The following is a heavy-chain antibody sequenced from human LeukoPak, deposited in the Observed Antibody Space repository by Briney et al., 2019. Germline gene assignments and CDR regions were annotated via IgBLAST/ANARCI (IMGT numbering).Heavy chain of an antibody. CDR3: TSSTHRYCSGGKCHSDYFYYGMDV. J-gene: IGHJ6*02. V-gene: IGHV3-73*01. CDR2: IRSKANSFAT. Sequence: GGSLKLSCAASGFTFSGSPIHWVRQASGKGLEWVGRIRSKANSFATAYGASMEGRFTISRDDSKNTAYLQMNSLKTEGTAVYYCTSSTHRYCSGGKCHSDYFYYGMDVWGQGTTVTVSS. CDR1: GFTFSGSP. D-gene: IGHD2-15*01.